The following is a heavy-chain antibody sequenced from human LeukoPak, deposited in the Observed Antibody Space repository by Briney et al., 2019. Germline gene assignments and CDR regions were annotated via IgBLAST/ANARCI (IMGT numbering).Heavy chain of an antibody. CDR1: GYTFTGYY. D-gene: IGHD6-6*01. CDR2: IIPILGIA. J-gene: IGHJ4*02. Sequence: ASVKVSCKASGYTFTGYYMHWVRQAPGQGLEWMGRIIPILGIANYAQKFQGRVTITADKSTSTAYMELSSLRSEDTAVYYCARAEYSSSPDDYWGQGTLVTVSS. CDR3: ARAEYSSSPDDY. V-gene: IGHV1-69*04.